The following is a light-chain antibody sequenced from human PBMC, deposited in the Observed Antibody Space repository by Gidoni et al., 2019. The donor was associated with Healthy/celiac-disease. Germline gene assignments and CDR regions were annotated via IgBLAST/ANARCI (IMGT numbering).Light chain of an antibody. CDR1: QDISNY. CDR3: QQYDNLLGT. J-gene: IGKJ2*01. V-gene: IGKV1-33*01. Sequence: DIQMNQSPSSLSASVGDRVTITCQASQDISNYLNWYQQKPGKAPKLLIYESSNLETGVPSRFSGSGSGTDFTFTISSLQPEDIATYYCQQYDNLLGTFGQGTKLEIK. CDR2: ESS.